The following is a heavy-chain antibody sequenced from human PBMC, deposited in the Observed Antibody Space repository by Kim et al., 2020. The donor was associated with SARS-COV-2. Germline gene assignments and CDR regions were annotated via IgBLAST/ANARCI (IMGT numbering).Heavy chain of an antibody. Sequence: GGSLRLSCAASGFTFGDYTMHWVRQSPGKGLEWVSFITWDGSSTSYADSVKGRFTISRDNSKNSLYLQMNSLRIEDTALYYCVKEGGLSYYYAMDVWGQG. D-gene: IGHD3-16*01. CDR2: ITWDGSST. CDR1: GFTFGDYT. J-gene: IGHJ6*02. V-gene: IGHV3-43*01. CDR3: VKEGGLSYYYAMDV.